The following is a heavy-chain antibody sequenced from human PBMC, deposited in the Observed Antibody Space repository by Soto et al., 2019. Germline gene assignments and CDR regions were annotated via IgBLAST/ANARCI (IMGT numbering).Heavy chain of an antibody. CDR1: GFTFASYN. J-gene: IGHJ6*04. D-gene: IGHD1-26*01. V-gene: IGHV3-21*01. Sequence: GVSLRLSCASSGFTFASYNMLWARPAPGRGLEWVASISTNSDYIYHADSVKGRFTVSRDNAKKSLFLEMPTLRDEDTAVYYCARGGSADRRTDGDYYSYYPLAVWGKGSTVTVSS. CDR2: ISTNSDYI. CDR3: ARGGSADRRTDGDYYSYYPLAV.